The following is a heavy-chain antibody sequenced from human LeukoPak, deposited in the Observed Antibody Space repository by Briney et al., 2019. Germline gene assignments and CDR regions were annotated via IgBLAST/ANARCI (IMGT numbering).Heavy chain of an antibody. CDR2: ISGSGGST. D-gene: IGHD1-26*01. CDR1: GFTFSSYA. V-gene: IGHV3-23*01. CDR3: AKGGKEWGLLIAFDI. J-gene: IGHJ3*02. Sequence: GGSLRLSCAASGFTFSSYAMSWVRQAPGKGLEWVSAISGSGGSTYYADSMKGRFTISRDNSKNTLCLQMNSLRAEDTAVYYCAKGGKEWGLLIAFDIWGRGTMVTVSS.